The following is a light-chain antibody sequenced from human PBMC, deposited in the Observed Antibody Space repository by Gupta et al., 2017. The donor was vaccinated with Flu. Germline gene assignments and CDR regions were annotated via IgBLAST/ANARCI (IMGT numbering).Light chain of an antibody. J-gene: IGKJ3*01. CDR3: MQGRGGL. CDR2: LAS. CDR1: RSILQSNGYNY. V-gene: IGKV2-28*01. Sequence: DIVMTQFPLSLSVSPGEPASISCKSNRSILQSNGYNYLDWYLQKPGQSPQLLIYLASNRASGVPDRFSGSASGTNFTLKISRVQAEDAGIYYCMQGRGGLFGPGTKVDIK.